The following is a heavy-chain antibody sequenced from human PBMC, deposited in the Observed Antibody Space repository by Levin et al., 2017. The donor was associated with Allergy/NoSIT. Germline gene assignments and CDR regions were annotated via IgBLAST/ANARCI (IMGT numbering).Heavy chain of an antibody. J-gene: IGHJ6*02. CDR1: GFTFSSYA. CDR3: AREILTGTTWGDYYYYYGMDV. CDR2: ISYDGSNK. D-gene: IGHD1-7*01. Sequence: GESLKISCAASGFTFSSYAMHWVRQAPGKGLEWVAVISYDGSNKYYADSVKDRFTISRDNSKNTLYLQMNSLRAEDTAVYYCAREILTGTTWGDYYYYYGMDVWGQGTTVTVSS. V-gene: IGHV3-30-3*01.